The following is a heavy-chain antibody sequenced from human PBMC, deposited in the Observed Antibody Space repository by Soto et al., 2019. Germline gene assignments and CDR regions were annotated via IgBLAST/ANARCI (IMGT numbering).Heavy chain of an antibody. V-gene: IGHV3-74*01. D-gene: IGHD1-26*01. Sequence: GGSLRLSCAASGFTFSTYWMHWVRQAPGEGLVWLSRITAAGTSTSSADSVKGRFTISRDNAKNTLYLQMNSLRAEGTAMYYCARGDPTYFDYWGQGILVTVSP. CDR2: ITAAGTST. J-gene: IGHJ4*02. CDR3: ARGDPTYFDY. CDR1: GFTFSTYW.